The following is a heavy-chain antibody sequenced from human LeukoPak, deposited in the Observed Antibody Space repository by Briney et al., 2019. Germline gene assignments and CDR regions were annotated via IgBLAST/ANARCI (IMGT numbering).Heavy chain of an antibody. CDR1: GGSISSYY. V-gene: IGHV4-59*08. J-gene: IGHJ5*02. CDR3: ARSRGDGYNPRVVDP. CDR2: IHYSGST. D-gene: IGHD5-24*01. Sequence: SETLSLTCTVSGGSISSYYWSWIRQPPGKGLEWIGYIHYSGSTYYNPSLKSRVTISVDTSKNQFSLKLSAVTAADTAVYYCARSRGDGYNPRVVDPWGQGTLVTVSS.